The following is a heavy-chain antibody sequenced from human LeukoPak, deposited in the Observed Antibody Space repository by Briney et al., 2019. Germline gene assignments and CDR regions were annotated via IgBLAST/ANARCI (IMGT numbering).Heavy chain of an antibody. J-gene: IGHJ4*02. CDR1: GFTFSSYA. CDR2: ISYDGSNK. D-gene: IGHD3-22*01. CDR3: VKDKVGDSSGQGPFDY. V-gene: IGHV3-30*14. Sequence: GGSLRLSCAASGFTFSSYAMHWVRQAPGKGLEWVAVISYDGSNKYYADSVKGRFTISRDNSKNTLYLQMSSLRAEDTAVYYCVKDKVGDSSGQGPFDYWGQGTLVTVSS.